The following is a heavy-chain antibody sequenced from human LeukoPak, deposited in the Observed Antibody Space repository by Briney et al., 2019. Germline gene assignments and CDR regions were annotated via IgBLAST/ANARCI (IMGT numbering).Heavy chain of an antibody. CDR1: GFTFSSYE. V-gene: IGHV3-48*03. Sequence: GGSLRLSCAASGFTFSSYEMNWVRQAPGKGLEWVSYINSRGTTMYYADSVKGRFTISRDNVRNSLYLRMNSLRAEDTAVYFCAAGSPTLGFEYWGQGTLVTVSS. CDR3: AAGSPTLGFEY. J-gene: IGHJ4*02. D-gene: IGHD6-25*01. CDR2: INSRGTTM.